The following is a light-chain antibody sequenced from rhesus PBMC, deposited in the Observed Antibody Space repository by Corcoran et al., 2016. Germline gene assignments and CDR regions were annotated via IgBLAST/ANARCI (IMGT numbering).Light chain of an antibody. J-gene: IGKJ2*01. CDR2: EVS. CDR3: MQPLEFPYS. Sequence: DIVMTQTPLSLPVTPGEPASISCRSSQSLLDSEDGNTYLDWYLQKPGQSPQLWIYEVSNRATGVPDRFSGSGADTDFTLRISRVEAEDVGVYYCMQPLEFPYSFGQGTKVEIK. CDR1: QSLLDSEDGNTY. V-gene: IGKV2-104*02.